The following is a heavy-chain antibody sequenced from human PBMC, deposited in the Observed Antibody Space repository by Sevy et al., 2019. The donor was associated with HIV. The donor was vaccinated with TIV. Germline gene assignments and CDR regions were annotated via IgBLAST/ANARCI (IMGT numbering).Heavy chain of an antibody. J-gene: IGHJ3*02. CDR3: ASDNGRSRGRAVGAFDI. V-gene: IGHV3-21*01. CDR1: GFTFSSYS. D-gene: IGHD1-26*01. CDR2: ISSSSSYI. Sequence: GGSLRLSCAASGFTFSSYSMNWVRQAPGKGLEWVSSISSSSSYIYYADSVKGRFTISRDNAKNSLYLQMNSLRAEDTAVYYCASDNGRSRGRAVGAFDIWGQGTMVTVSS.